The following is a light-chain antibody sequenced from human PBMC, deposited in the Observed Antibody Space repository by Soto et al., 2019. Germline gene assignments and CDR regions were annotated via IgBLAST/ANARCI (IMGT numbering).Light chain of an antibody. CDR2: GAS. J-gene: IGKJ2*01. V-gene: IGKV3-15*01. CDR3: QQYTNWSPYA. CDR1: QSVFSN. Sequence: EIVMTQSPATLSVSPGERATLSCRASQSVFSNLAWYQQKPGQAPRLLIYGASTRATGIPARFSCSGSGTEFTLTISSLQSEDFGVYYCQQYTNWSPYAFGRGTKLEIK.